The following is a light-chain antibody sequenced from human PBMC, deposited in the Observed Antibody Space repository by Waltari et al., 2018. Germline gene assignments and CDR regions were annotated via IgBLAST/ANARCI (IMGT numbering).Light chain of an antibody. V-gene: IGKV1-13*02. CDR3: QQFNTYPPT. J-gene: IGKJ3*01. CDR1: QDISSA. Sequence: AIQLTQSPSSLSASVGDRVTITCRASQDISSALAWYQQKPGKVPELLIYDASSLESGVPSRFSGSGSGTDFTLTISSLQPEDFATFYCQQFNTYPPTFGPGTKVDLK. CDR2: DAS.